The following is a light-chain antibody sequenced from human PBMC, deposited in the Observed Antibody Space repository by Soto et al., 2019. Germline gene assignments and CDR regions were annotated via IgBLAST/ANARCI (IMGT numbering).Light chain of an antibody. CDR1: SSDVGGYNY. V-gene: IGLV2-14*01. CDR3: SSYTSSSTLENV. CDR2: DVS. J-gene: IGLJ1*01. Sequence: QPDLTQPASVSGSPGQSITISCAGTSSDVGGYNYVSWYQQHPGKAPKLMIYDVSNRPSGVSNRFSGSKSGNTASLTVSGLQAEDEADYYCSSYTSSSTLENVFGTGTKVTVL.